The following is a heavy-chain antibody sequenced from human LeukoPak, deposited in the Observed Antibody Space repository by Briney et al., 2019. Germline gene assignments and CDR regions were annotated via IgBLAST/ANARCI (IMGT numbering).Heavy chain of an antibody. CDR2: ISSSSSTI. CDR1: GFTFSSYS. J-gene: IGHJ6*03. CDR3: AKLRGYYYYMDV. Sequence: PGGSLRLSCAASGFTFSSYSMNWVRQAPGKGLEWVSYISSSSSTIYYADSVKGRFTISRDNSKNTLYLQMNSLRAEDTAVYYCAKLRGYYYYMDVWGKGTTVTVSS. V-gene: IGHV3-48*01.